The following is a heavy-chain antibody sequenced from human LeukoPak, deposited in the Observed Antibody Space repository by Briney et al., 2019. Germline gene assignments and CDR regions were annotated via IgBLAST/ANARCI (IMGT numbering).Heavy chain of an antibody. CDR1: GFTVSTTY. J-gene: IGHJ4*02. CDR2: IYSGGST. Sequence: PGGSLRLSCAASGFTVSTTYMSWVRQAPGKGLEWVSVIYSGGSTYYADSVKGRFTISRDNSKNTLYLQVNSLRAEDTAVYYCARDSIVGATTAWGQGTLVTVSS. CDR3: ARDSIVGATTA. D-gene: IGHD1-26*01. V-gene: IGHV3-53*01.